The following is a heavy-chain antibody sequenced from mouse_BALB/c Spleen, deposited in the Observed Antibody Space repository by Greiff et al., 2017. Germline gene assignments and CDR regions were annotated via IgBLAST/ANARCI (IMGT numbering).Heavy chain of an antibody. J-gene: IGHJ1*01. V-gene: IGHV5-6-4*01. CDR1: GFTFSSYT. D-gene: IGHD2-3*01. CDR2: ISSGGSYT. Sequence: DVMLVESGGGLVKPGGSLKLSCAASGFTFSSYTMSWVRQTPEKRLEWVATISSGGSYTYYPDSVKGRFTISRDNAKNTLYLQMSSLKSEDTAMYYCTREGGYDGYYDWYFDVWGAGTTVTVSS. CDR3: TREGGYDGYYDWYFDV.